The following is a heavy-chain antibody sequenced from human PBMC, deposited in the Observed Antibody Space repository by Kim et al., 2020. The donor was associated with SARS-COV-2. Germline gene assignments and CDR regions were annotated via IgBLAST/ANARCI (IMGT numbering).Heavy chain of an antibody. CDR2: ISYDGSNK. D-gene: IGHD3-10*01. V-gene: IGHV3-30*04. Sequence: GGSLRLSCAASGFTFSSYAMHWVHQAPGKGLEWVAVISYDGSNKYYADSVKGRFTISRDNSKNTLYLQMNSLRAEDTAVYYCARGSGSYIYYGMDVWGQGTTVTVSS. CDR3: ARGSGSYIYYGMDV. CDR1: GFTFSSYA. J-gene: IGHJ6*02.